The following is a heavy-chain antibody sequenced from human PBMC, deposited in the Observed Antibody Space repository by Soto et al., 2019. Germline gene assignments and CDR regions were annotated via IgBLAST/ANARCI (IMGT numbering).Heavy chain of an antibody. Sequence: ETLSITCPVSGVSISSSSYYGGWIRQPPGKGLEWIGSIYYSGSTYYNPSLKSRVTISVDTSKNQFSLKLSSVTAADTAVYYCERHSWAYMEYYGMDVWGQGTTVTVYS. D-gene: IGHD6-13*01. J-gene: IGHJ6*02. V-gene: IGHV4-39*01. CDR3: ERHSWAYMEYYGMDV. CDR2: IYYSGST. CDR1: GVSISSSSYY.